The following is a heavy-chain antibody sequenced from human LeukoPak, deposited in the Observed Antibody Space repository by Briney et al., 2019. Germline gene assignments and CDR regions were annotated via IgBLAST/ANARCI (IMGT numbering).Heavy chain of an antibody. CDR2: IYHSGST. J-gene: IGHJ4*02. V-gene: IGHV4-30-2*01. CDR1: GGSISSGGYY. Sequence: SETLSLTCTVSGGSISSGGYYWSWIRQPPGKGLEWIGYIYHSGSTYHNPSLKSRVTISVDRSKNQFSLKLSSVTAADTAVYYCARGPYSDFWIGYANNYWGQGTLVTVSS. D-gene: IGHD3-3*01. CDR3: ARGPYSDFWIGYANNY.